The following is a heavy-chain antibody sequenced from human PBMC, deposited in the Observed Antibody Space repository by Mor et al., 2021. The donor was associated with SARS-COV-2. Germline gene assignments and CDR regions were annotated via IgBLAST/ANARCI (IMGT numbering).Heavy chain of an antibody. Sequence: GSEKYYVDSVKGRFTISRDNAKNSLYLQMNSLRAEDTAVYYCARIRQYCSGGSCYSNYYYYGMDVWGQGTTVT. J-gene: IGHJ6*02. D-gene: IGHD2-15*01. CDR3: ARIRQYCSGGSCYSNYYYYGMDV. CDR2: GSEK. V-gene: IGHV3-7*01.